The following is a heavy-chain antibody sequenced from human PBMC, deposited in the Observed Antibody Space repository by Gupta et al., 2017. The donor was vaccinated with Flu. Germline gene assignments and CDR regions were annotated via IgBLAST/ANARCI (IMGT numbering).Heavy chain of an antibody. CDR1: RSYG. CDR3: AKDSGHDTGYALDF. D-gene: IGHD5-12*01. CDR2: LSFDGSET. Sequence: RSYGRHWVRQAPGKGLEWVAALSFDGSETYYADSLKGRFTISRDNSKDTVYLQMNSLRGDDTAVYYCAKDSGHDTGYALDFWGQGTLVTVSS. J-gene: IGHJ4*02. V-gene: IGHV3-30*18.